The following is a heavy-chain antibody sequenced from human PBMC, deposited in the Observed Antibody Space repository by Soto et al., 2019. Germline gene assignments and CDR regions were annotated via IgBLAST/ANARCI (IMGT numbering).Heavy chain of an antibody. CDR2: IYYSRST. D-gene: IGHD6-19*01. J-gene: IGHJ4*02. CDR3: ARLTPGYSSGWFIDY. CDR1: GGSISSGDYY. Sequence: SETLSLTCTVSGGSISSGDYYWSWIRQPPEKGLEWIGYIYYSRSTYYNPSLKSRVTISEDTSKNQFSLKLSSVTAADTAVYYCARLTPGYSSGWFIDYWGQGTLVTVSS. V-gene: IGHV4-30-4*01.